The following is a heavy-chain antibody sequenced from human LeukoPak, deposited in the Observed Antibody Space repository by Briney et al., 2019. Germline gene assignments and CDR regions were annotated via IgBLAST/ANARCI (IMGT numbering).Heavy chain of an antibody. CDR2: ISGSGGST. CDR1: GFTFSSYA. J-gene: IGHJ1*01. V-gene: IGHV3-23*01. D-gene: IGHD1-26*01. CDR3: AKDGPVGATSQH. Sequence: GGSLRLSCAASGFTFSSYAMSWVRRAPRKGLEWVSAISGSGGSTYYADSVKGRFTISRDNSKNTLYLQMNSPRAEDTAVYYCAKDGPVGATSQHWGQGTLVTVSS.